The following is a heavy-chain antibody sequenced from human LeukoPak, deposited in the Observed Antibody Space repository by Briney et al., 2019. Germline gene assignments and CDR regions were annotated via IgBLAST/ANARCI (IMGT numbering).Heavy chain of an antibody. CDR1: GFTFSSSW. D-gene: IGHD6-13*01. Sequence: GSLRLSCAASGFTFSSSWMHWVRQAPGKGLVWVSRINSDGSTTSYADSVKGRFTISRDNAKNTLYLQMNSLRAEDTAVYYCAIDKPNFIAAAGTPQVDYWGQGTLVTVSS. CDR3: AIDKPNFIAAAGTPQVDY. V-gene: IGHV3-74*01. J-gene: IGHJ4*02. CDR2: INSDGSTT.